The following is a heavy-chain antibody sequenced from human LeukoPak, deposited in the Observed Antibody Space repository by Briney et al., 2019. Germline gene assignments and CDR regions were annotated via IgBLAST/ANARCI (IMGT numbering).Heavy chain of an antibody. D-gene: IGHD3-10*01. Sequence: ASVKVSCKASGYTFTSYYMHWVRQAPGQGLEWMGIINPSGGSTSYAQKFQGRVTMTRDTSTSTVYMELSSLRSEDTAVYYCARSLWFGAEPEESFDIWAKGQWSPSLQ. CDR2: INPSGGST. V-gene: IGHV1-46*01. CDR3: ARSLWFGAEPEESFDI. CDR1: GYTFTSYY. J-gene: IGHJ3*02.